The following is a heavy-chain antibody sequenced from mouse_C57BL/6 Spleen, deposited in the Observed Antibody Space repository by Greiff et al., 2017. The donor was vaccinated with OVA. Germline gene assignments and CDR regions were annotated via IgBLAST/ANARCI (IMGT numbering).Heavy chain of an antibody. CDR1: GYTFTSYW. Sequence: QVQLKQPGAELVKPGASVKLSCKASGYTFTSYWMHWVKQRPGQGLEWIGMIHPNSGSTNYNEKFKSKATLTVDKSSSTAYMQLSSLASEDSAVYYCARYYSNYGGYWYFDVRGTGTTVTVSS. V-gene: IGHV1-64*01. CDR2: IHPNSGST. D-gene: IGHD2-5*01. CDR3: ARYYSNYGGYWYFDV. J-gene: IGHJ1*03.